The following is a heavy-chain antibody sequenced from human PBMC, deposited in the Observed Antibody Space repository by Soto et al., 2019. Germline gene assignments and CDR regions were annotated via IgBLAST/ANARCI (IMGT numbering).Heavy chain of an antibody. CDR3: AISSGVGYFQH. CDR1: GYTFTSYG. J-gene: IGHJ1*01. V-gene: IGHV1-18*04. D-gene: IGHD6-19*01. CDR2: ISAYNGNT. Sequence: QVQLVQSGAEVKKHGASVKDSCKASGYTFTSYGISWVRQAPGQGLEWMGWISAYNGNTNYAHKLQDRVTMTTDTTTSTAYMELRSLRSDDTAVSYYAISSGVGYFQHWCQGALGTVSS.